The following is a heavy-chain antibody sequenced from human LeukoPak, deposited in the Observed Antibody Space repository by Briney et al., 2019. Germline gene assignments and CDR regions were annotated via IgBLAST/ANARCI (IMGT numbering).Heavy chain of an antibody. Sequence: GGSLRLSCEASGITFSAYAATWVRQAPGKGLEWVSSIGSDNKPHYSESVKGRFAISRDNSKNILFLHLNSLRAEDTALYYCARDLQYYVAMDVWGQGTTVTVSS. CDR2: IGSDNKP. J-gene: IGHJ6*02. CDR3: ARDLQYYVAMDV. CDR1: GITFSAYA. D-gene: IGHD3-10*02. V-gene: IGHV3-23*01.